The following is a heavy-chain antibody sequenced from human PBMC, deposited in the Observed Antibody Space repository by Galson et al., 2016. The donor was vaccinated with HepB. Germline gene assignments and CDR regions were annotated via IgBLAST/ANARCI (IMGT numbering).Heavy chain of an antibody. CDR1: GALISTSDYY. V-gene: IGHV4-39*07. CDR2: IYWSGST. CDR3: VRENRLIKSGIAY. J-gene: IGHJ4*01. D-gene: IGHD2/OR15-2a*01. Sequence: SETLSLTCSVSGALISTSDYYWGWIRQSPGKELEWIGNIYWSGSTHYNPSLESRLTISRDMSTNEISMRLSSVTAADTATYYCVRENRLIKSGIAYLGQGILVTVSA.